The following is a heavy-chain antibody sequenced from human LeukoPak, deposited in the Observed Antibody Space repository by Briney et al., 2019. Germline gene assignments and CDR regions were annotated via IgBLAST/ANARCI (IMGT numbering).Heavy chain of an antibody. Sequence: GGSRRLSCAASGLTFGNAWMSWVRQAPGKGLEWVARITSKTSGEATDYAAPVRGRFTISRDDSKATLYLQMDSLETEDTAIHYCTTYRYSYGSTGYSYFDYWGQGILVTVSS. CDR2: ITSKTSGEAT. J-gene: IGHJ4*02. D-gene: IGHD3-22*01. CDR1: GLTFGNAW. CDR3: TTYRYSYGSTGYSYFDY. V-gene: IGHV3-15*01.